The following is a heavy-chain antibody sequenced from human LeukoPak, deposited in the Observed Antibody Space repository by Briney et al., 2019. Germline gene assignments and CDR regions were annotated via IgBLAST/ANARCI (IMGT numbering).Heavy chain of an antibody. CDR3: ARVLRFSYYYYMDV. CDR1: GRAFSSYA. CDR2: IIPIFGTA. J-gene: IGHJ6*03. V-gene: IGHV1-69*05. D-gene: IGHD3-3*01. Sequence: SMKFSCKASGRAFSSYAISWVRQDPGQGLEWMGGIIPIFGTANYAQKFQGRVTITTDESTSTAYMELSSLRSEDTAVYYCARVLRFSYYYYMDVWGKGTTVTVSS.